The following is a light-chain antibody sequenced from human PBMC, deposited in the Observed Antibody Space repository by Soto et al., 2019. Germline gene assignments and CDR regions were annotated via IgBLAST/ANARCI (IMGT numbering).Light chain of an antibody. Sequence: QSVLTQPASVSGSPGQSITISCTGSSSDVGGYIFVSWYQQHPGKAPKLLIYEVSNRPSGVSNRFSGSKSGNTASLTISGLQAEHEADYYCTSFTSSSTLYVFGTGTKVTVL. CDR1: SSDVGGYIF. CDR3: TSFTSSSTLYV. CDR2: EVS. V-gene: IGLV2-14*03. J-gene: IGLJ1*01.